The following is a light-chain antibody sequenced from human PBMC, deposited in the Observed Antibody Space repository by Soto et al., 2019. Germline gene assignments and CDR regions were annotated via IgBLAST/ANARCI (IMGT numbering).Light chain of an antibody. J-gene: IGKJ1*01. CDR3: QHSYGTPRT. Sequence: DIQMTQSTSSLSASVGDRVTITCRASQSISTYLNWYQHKPGKAPKVLIYAVSSLQSGVPSRFSGSGSGTDFTLTITSLQPEDSATYYCQHSYGTPRTFGQGTKVEIK. CDR1: QSISTY. V-gene: IGKV1-39*01. CDR2: AVS.